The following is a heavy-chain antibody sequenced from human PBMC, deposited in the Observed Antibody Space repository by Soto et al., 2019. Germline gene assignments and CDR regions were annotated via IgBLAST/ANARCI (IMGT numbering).Heavy chain of an antibody. CDR2: IDPSDSYT. J-gene: IGHJ6*02. CDR1: GYSFTSYW. CDR3: ARRNYDILTGYYYGMDV. D-gene: IGHD3-9*01. Sequence: PGESLKISCKASGYSFTSYWISWVRQMPGKGLEWMGRIDPSDSYTNYSPSFQGHVTISADKSISTAYLQWSSLKASDTAMYYCARRNYDILTGYYYGMDVWGQGTTVTVSS. V-gene: IGHV5-10-1*01.